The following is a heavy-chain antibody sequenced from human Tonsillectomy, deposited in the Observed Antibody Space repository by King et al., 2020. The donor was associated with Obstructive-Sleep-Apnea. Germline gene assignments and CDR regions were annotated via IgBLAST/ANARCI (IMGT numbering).Heavy chain of an antibody. Sequence: VQLVESGAELRKPGECLKISCEASGYIFTNSWIGWVRQMPGKGLEWVGIIYPGDSDTRYSPSFEGHVTISVDKSANTAYLQWHSLKASDSAIYYCARPNMGVVDFFYWGQGTLVSVSS. V-gene: IGHV5-51*01. CDR3: ARPNMGVVDFFY. D-gene: IGHD3-16*01. CDR2: IYPGDSDT. CDR1: GYIFTNSW. J-gene: IGHJ4*02.